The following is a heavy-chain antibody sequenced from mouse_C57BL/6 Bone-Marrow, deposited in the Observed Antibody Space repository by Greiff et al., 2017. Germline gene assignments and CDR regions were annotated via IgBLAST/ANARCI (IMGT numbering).Heavy chain of an antibody. CDR3: ARPSPFAY. CDR2: ISSGGSYT. Sequence: DVQLRESGGDLVKPGGSLKLSCAASGFTFSSYGMSWVRQTPDKRLEWVATISSGGSYTYYPDSVKGRFTISRDNAKNTLYLQMSSLKSEDTAMYYCARPSPFAYWGQETLVTVSA. J-gene: IGHJ3*01. D-gene: IGHD6-2*01. V-gene: IGHV5-6*01. CDR1: GFTFSSYG.